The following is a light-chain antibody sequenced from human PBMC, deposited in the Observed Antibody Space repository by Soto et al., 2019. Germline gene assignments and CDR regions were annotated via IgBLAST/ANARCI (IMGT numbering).Light chain of an antibody. CDR1: HSISIW. Sequence: DIRITLSPSTLSASVGDRVTITCRASHSISIWLACYQQTPGKAPKLLIYDASSLESGVPSRFSGSGSGTEFTLTISSLQPEDFATYYCQQSYSTPCTFGQGTKVDIK. CDR3: QQSYSTPCT. CDR2: DAS. J-gene: IGKJ1*01. V-gene: IGKV1-5*01.